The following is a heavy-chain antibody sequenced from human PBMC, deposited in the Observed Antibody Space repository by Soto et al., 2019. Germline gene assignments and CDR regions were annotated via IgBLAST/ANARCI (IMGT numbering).Heavy chain of an antibody. CDR1: GGSISSGDYY. CDR2: IYYSGST. CDR3: ARGYIVVVVAAMTPYFDF. J-gene: IGHJ4*02. D-gene: IGHD2-15*01. V-gene: IGHV4-30-4*01. Sequence: SETLSLTCTVSGGSISSGDYYWSWIRQPPGKGLEWIGYIYYSGSTYYNPSLKSRVTISVDTSKNQFSLKLSSVTAADTAVYYCARGYIVVVVAAMTPYFDFWGQGTLV.